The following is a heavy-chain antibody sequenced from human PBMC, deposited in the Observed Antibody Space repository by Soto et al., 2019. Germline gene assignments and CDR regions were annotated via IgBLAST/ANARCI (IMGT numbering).Heavy chain of an antibody. J-gene: IGHJ6*02. CDR2: ISSSSSYT. V-gene: IGHV3-11*06. CDR3: ARVPDVDYYYGMDV. CDR1: GFTFSDYY. Sequence: GGSLRLSCAASGFTFSDYYMSWIRQAPGKGLEWVSYISSSSSYTNYADSVKGRFTISRDNAKNSLYLQMNSLRAEDTAVYYCARVPDVDYYYGMDVWGQGTTVTVSS.